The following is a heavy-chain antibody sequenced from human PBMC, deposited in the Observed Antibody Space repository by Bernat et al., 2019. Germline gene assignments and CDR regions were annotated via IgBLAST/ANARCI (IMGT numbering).Heavy chain of an antibody. V-gene: IGHV3-23*04. CDR1: GFSFSSYA. J-gene: IGHJ2*01. CDR3: AKLQGQCRDSSCPRYWHFDH. D-gene: IGHD6-6*01. CDR2: IIGSGGIT. Sequence: EVQLVESGGGLVQPGASLRLSCAASGFSFSSYAMTWVRQAPGGGLGLEWVSGIIGSGGITYYADSVKGRFTISRDNSENTLYLHMSGLRAEDTAVYYCAKLQGQCRDSSCPRYWHFDHWGRGTLVTVSS.